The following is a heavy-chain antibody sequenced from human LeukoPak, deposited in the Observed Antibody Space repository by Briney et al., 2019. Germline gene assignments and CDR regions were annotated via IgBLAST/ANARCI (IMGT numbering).Heavy chain of an antibody. CDR2: INPSGDDT. CDR1: EYTFTSYY. Sequence: GASVKVSCKASEYTFTSYYMHWVRQAPGQGLEWMGIINPSGDDTNYAQRFQGRVTMTRDTSTNTVYMELSSLRSEDTAVYYCARDRGGGRYYYGMDVWGQGTTVTVSS. D-gene: IGHD2-15*01. CDR3: ARDRGGGRYYYGMDV. J-gene: IGHJ6*02. V-gene: IGHV1-46*01.